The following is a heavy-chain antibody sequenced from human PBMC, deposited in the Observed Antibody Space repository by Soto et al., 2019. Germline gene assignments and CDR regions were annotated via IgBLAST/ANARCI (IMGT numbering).Heavy chain of an antibody. J-gene: IGHJ4*02. CDR2: ISSSSSYI. V-gene: IGHV3-21*01. D-gene: IGHD3-3*01. CDR1: GFTFISYS. CDR3: ANLGAAIIPY. Sequence: PGGSLRLSCAASGFTFISYSMNWVRQAPGKGLEWVSSISSSSSYIYYADSVRGRFTISRDNAKNSLYLQMNSLRAEDTAVYYCANLGAAIIPYWGQGTLVTVSS.